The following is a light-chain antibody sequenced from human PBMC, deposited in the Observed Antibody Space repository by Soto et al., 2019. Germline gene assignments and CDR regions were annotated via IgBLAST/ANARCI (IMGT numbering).Light chain of an antibody. J-gene: IGKJ3*01. Sequence: EVVMTQSPATLSASLGETVTLSCTASQSVFTELAWYRHIPGQAPRLLIHRASIRATGVPDRISGSGSGTDFTLTISSLQAEDFAVYFCHRSRESPQTFGPGTKLDV. CDR2: RAS. V-gene: IGKV3-15*01. CDR1: QSVFTE. CDR3: HRSRESPQT.